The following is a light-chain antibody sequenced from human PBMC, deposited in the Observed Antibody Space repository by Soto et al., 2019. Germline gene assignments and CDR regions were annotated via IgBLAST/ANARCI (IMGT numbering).Light chain of an antibody. CDR1: GSNIGAGYG. CDR3: QSYDSNLSEV. Sequence: QSVLTQPPAVPGAPGQMVTISCTGSGSNIGAGYGVQWYQQLPGTAPRLLIYGSDDRPSGVPDRFPASVSGNSASLAITGLQTEDEAVYYCQSYDSNLSEVFGPGTKVTVL. CDR2: GSD. J-gene: IGLJ1*01. V-gene: IGLV1-40*01.